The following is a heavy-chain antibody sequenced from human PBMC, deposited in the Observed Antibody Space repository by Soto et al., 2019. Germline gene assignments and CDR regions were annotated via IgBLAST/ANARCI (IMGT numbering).Heavy chain of an antibody. J-gene: IGHJ4*02. CDR2: ISCSGGST. V-gene: IGHV3-23*01. D-gene: IGHD3-10*01. Sequence: PGGSLRLSCAASGFTFSMFAMNWVRQAPGKGLEWVASISCSGGSTNYADSVRGRFTISRDNSKNTLSLQMTSLRAEDTAVYYCAKVMGSTSSTANFDYWGRGTLVTVAS. CDR3: AKVMGSTSSTANFDY. CDR1: GFTFSMFA.